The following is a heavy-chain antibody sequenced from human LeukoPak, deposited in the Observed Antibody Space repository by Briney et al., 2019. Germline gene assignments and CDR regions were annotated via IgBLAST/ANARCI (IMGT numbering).Heavy chain of an antibody. Sequence: HAGGSLRLSCAASGFTFSSYAMSWVRQAPGKGLEGVSGISGSGGRTYYADSVKGGFTISRDNSKNTMYLKMNGLRAEDTAVYYCARVVAAAGIDYWGQGTLVTVSS. V-gene: IGHV3-23*01. CDR1: GFTFSSYA. CDR3: ARVVAAAGIDY. CDR2: ISGSGGRT. J-gene: IGHJ4*02. D-gene: IGHD6-13*01.